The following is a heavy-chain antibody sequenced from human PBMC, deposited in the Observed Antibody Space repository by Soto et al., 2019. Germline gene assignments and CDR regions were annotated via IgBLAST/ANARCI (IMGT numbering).Heavy chain of an antibody. Sequence: GESLKISCKGSGYSFTSYWISWVRQMPGKGLEWMGRIDPSDSYTNYSPSFQGHVTISADKSISTAYLQWSSLKASDTAMYYCATNCGDYGTPEGYWGQGTLVTVSS. D-gene: IGHD4-17*01. CDR1: GYSFTSYW. CDR2: IDPSDSYT. CDR3: ATNCGDYGTPEGY. V-gene: IGHV5-10-1*01. J-gene: IGHJ4*02.